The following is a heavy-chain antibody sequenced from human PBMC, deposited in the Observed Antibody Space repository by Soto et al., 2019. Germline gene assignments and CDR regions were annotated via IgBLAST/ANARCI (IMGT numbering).Heavy chain of an antibody. Sequence: GASEKIACRASGFTLTSAAVQRGRQARGQRLEWVGWMVVGSGNTNYAQKFQERVTITRDMSTSTAYMELSRLRSEDPAVYLCAADTTVTNYFDDCGQGTRVASPQ. CDR1: GFTLTSAA. D-gene: IGHD4-17*01. V-gene: IGHV1-58*01. CDR2: MVVGSGNT. CDR3: AADTTVTNYFDD. J-gene: IGHJ4*02.